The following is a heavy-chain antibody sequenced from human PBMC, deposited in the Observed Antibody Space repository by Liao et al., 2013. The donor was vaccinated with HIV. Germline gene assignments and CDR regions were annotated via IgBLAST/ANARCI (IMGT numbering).Heavy chain of an antibody. V-gene: IGHV4-39*07. J-gene: IGHJ4*02. CDR2: FQYSGST. CDR1: GGSISSSSYF. CDR3: ARGGILEVVTAHYY. D-gene: IGHD2-2*01. Sequence: QLQLQESGPGLVKPSETLSLTCTVSGGSISSSSYFWGWIRQPPGKGLEWIGSFQYSGSTYYNPSLKSRVTISVDRSKNQFSLKLRSVTAADTAVYYCARGGILEVVTAHYYWGQGTLVTVSS.